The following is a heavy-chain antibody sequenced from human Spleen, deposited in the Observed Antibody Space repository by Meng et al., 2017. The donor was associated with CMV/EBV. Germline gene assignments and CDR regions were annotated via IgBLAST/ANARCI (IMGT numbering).Heavy chain of an antibody. Sequence: GESLKISCAASGFTFNTYAMSWVRQAPGQGLQWVASITDSGDRTFYADSVKGRSTISRDNSNNTLSLQMHSLRVDDTAIYYCETRDIWGQGTLVTVSS. CDR2: ITDSGDRT. J-gene: IGHJ4*02. V-gene: IGHV3-23*01. CDR1: GFTFNTYA. CDR3: ETRDI.